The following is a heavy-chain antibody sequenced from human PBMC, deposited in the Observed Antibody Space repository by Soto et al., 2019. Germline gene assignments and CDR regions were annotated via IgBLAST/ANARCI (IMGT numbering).Heavy chain of an antibody. J-gene: IGHJ4*02. Sequence: ASVKVSCKASGYTFTGYYMHWVRQAPGQGLEWMGWINPSGATTTYAQNFQGRVAMTRDTSTSTVYMELSSLRSEDTAVYYCARRDCFSSSCYFKYWGQGTLVTVSS. CDR2: INPSGATT. CDR3: ARRDCFSSSCYFKY. D-gene: IGHD2-2*01. V-gene: IGHV1-46*01. CDR1: GYTFTGYY.